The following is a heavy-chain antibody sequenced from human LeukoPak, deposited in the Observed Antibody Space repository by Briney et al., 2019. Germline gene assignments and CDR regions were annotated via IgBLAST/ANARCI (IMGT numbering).Heavy chain of an antibody. CDR1: GFSFSSHG. Sequence: GGSLRLSCAASGFSFSSHGMQWVRQAPGKGLEWVAVIWYDGSNKYYADSVKGRFTISRDNSKNTLYLQMNSLRAEDTAVYYCASSWAYFDSWGQGTLVTVSS. CDR3: ASSWAYFDS. J-gene: IGHJ4*02. V-gene: IGHV3-33*01. D-gene: IGHD6-13*01. CDR2: IWYDGSNK.